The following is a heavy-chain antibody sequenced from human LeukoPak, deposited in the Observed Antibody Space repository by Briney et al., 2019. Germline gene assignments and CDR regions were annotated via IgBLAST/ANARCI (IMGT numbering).Heavy chain of an antibody. CDR1: GGSISSYY. Sequence: WETLSITCTVSGGSISSYYWSWIRQPPGKGLEWIGYIYYSGSTNYNPSLKSRVTISVDTSKNQFSLKLSSVTAADTAVYYCARQDRGSYDYWGQGTLVTVSS. D-gene: IGHD1-26*01. CDR3: ARQDRGSYDY. J-gene: IGHJ4*02. CDR2: IYYSGST. V-gene: IGHV4-59*08.